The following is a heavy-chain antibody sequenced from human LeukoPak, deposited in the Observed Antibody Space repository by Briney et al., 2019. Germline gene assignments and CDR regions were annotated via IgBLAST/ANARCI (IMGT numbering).Heavy chain of an antibody. CDR3: AREGPKTSSRGMDV. CDR2: ISAYNGNT. V-gene: IGHV1-18*01. J-gene: IGHJ6*02. CDR1: GYTFTSYD. D-gene: IGHD6-6*01. Sequence: ASVKVSCKASGYTFTSYDINWVRQAPGQGLEWMGWISAYNGNTNYAQKLQGRVTMTTDTSTSTAYMELRSLRSDDTAVYYCAREGPKTSSRGMDVWGQGTTVTVSS.